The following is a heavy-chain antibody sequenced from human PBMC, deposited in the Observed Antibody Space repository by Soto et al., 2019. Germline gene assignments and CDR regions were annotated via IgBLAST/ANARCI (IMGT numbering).Heavy chain of an antibody. CDR2: ITRYDST. CDR3: ASGPQRNSLYFY. Sequence: PGGSLRLSCAASDFTVTDRFLTWVRQAPGKGLEWVSVITRYDSTYYADSVRGRFTISRDNSKNSYFLQMNSLRAEDTAVYYCASGPQRNSLYFYWCPGALVTVSP. V-gene: IGHV3-53*01. D-gene: IGHD2-15*01. J-gene: IGHJ4*02. CDR1: DFTVTDRF.